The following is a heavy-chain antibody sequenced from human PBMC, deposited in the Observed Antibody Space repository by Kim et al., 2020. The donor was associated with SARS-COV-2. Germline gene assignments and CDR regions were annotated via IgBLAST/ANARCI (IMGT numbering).Heavy chain of an antibody. J-gene: IGHJ3*02. CDR2: ISGSGGST. CDR1: GFTFSSYA. Sequence: GGSLRLSCAASGFTFSSYAMSWVRQAPGKGLEWVSAISGSGGSTYYADSVKGRFTISRDNSKNTLYLQMNRLSAEDTAVYYCAKASWLVPAANDAFDIWGQGTMVTVSS. D-gene: IGHD2-2*01. V-gene: IGHV3-23*01. CDR3: AKASWLVPAANDAFDI.